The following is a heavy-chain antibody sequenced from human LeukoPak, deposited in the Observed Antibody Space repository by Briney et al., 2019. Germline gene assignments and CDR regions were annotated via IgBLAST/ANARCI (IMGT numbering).Heavy chain of an antibody. D-gene: IGHD3-3*01. CDR2: IYYSGST. CDR1: GGSISSYY. V-gene: IGHV4-59*01. Sequence: PSETLSLTCTVSGGSISSYYWSWIRQPPGKGLEWIGYIYYSGSTNYNPSLKSRVTISVDTSKNQFSLKLSSVTAADTAVYYCARGVNYDFWSGYLGLGYYYYMDVWGKGTTVTVSS. J-gene: IGHJ6*03. CDR3: ARGVNYDFWSGYLGLGYYYYMDV.